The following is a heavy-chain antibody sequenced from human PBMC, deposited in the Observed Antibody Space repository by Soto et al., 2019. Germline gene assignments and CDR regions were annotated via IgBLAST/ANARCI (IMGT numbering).Heavy chain of an antibody. CDR2: IYYSGST. Sequence: QVQLQESGPGLVKPSQTLSLTCTVSGGSISSGGYYWSWIRQHPGKGLEWIGYIYYSGSTYYNPSRKSRVTISVDTSQNQFSLKLSSVTAADTAVYYCARTHFDYYDSSGYYDGGAFDIWGQGTMVTVSS. CDR3: ARTHFDYYDSSGYYDGGAFDI. V-gene: IGHV4-31*03. J-gene: IGHJ3*02. CDR1: GGSISSGGYY. D-gene: IGHD3-22*01.